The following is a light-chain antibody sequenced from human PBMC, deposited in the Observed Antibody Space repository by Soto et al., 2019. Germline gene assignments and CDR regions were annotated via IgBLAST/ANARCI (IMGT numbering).Light chain of an antibody. CDR3: QQYGSSPRT. J-gene: IGKJ1*01. CDR2: GAS. Sequence: EIVLTQSPGTLSWSPGERGTLWCGASQSVRSASLAWYQHKPGQAPTLHIYGASTRATRIPDRLTGSGSRTDFTLPISRLEHQDFAVYYCQQYGSSPRTFGQGTKVDIK. V-gene: IGKV3-20*01. CDR1: QSVRSAS.